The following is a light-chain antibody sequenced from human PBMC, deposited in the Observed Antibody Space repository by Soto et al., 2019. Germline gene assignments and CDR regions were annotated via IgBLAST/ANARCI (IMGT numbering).Light chain of an antibody. J-gene: IGLJ2*01. Sequence: QLVLTQPPSVSGAAGQRVTISCTGSRSNLGANYAVHWYQQLPGTAPKLLIYDNTKRPSGVPDRFSGSKSGTLASLAITGLQAEDEAYYFCQSYDTSPVFGGGTKLTVL. CDR1: RSNLGANYA. CDR3: QSYDTSPV. CDR2: DNT. V-gene: IGLV1-40*01.